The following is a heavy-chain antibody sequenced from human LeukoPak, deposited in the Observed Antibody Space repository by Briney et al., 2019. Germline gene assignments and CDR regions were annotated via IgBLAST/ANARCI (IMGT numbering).Heavy chain of an antibody. D-gene: IGHD4-17*01. Sequence: DSVNVSCQASGYTLTSSGINWVRQATGQGLEWIGWMNPNRGHTGYAQKFQGRDTMTRDTCISTAYMEVSSLRSDDTGVYYCARARYCDYRGNCFVSCGQGTLVTVSS. CDR3: ARARYCDYRGNCFVS. J-gene: IGHJ5*01. CDR2: MNPNRGHT. V-gene: IGHV1-8*01. CDR1: GYTLTSSG.